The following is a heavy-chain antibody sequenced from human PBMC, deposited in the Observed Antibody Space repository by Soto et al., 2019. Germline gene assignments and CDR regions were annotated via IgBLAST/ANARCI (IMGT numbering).Heavy chain of an antibody. D-gene: IGHD2-15*01. J-gene: IGHJ5*02. CDR2: ISHSGSA. CDR1: GYSINSGYY. Sequence: PSETLSLTCAVSGYSINSGYYWGWIRQPPGKGLAWIGSISHSGSAYYNPSLKSRVTMSVDTSKNQFSLKLSSVTAADTAVYYCARVPVVAATPSRAGWFDPGGQGTLVTVSS. CDR3: ARVPVVAATPSRAGWFDP. V-gene: IGHV4-38-2*01.